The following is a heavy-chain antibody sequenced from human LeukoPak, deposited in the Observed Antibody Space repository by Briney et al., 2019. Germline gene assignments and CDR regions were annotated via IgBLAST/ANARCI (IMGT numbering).Heavy chain of an antibody. CDR2: INHSGST. V-gene: IGHV4-34*01. CDR3: ARGRHCSSTSCPAGLGY. CDR1: GGSFSGYY. J-gene: IGHJ4*02. Sequence: KPSETLSLTCAVYGGSFSGYYWSWIRQPPGKGLKWIGEINHSGSTNYNPSLKSRVTISVDTSKNQFSLKLSSVTAADTAVYYCARGRHCSSTSCPAGLGYWGQGTLVTVCS. D-gene: IGHD2-2*01.